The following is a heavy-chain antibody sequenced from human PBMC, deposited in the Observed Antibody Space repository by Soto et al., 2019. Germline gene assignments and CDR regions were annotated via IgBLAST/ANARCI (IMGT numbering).Heavy chain of an antibody. Sequence: QLQLQESGPGLVKPSETLSLTCTVSGGSISSSSYYWGWIRQPPGKGLEWIGSIYYSGSTYYNPSLKSRVTISVDTSKNQFSLKLSSVTAADTAVYYCARTDSSGCCFWYFDLWGRGTLVTVSS. CDR2: IYYSGST. D-gene: IGHD6-19*01. CDR3: ARTDSSGCCFWYFDL. CDR1: GGSISSSSYY. J-gene: IGHJ2*01. V-gene: IGHV4-39*01.